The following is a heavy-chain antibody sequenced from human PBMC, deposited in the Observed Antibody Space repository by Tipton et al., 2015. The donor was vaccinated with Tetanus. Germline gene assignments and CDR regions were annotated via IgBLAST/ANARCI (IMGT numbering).Heavy chain of an antibody. V-gene: IGHV3-23*01. J-gene: IGHJ6*04. CDR3: AKEALGVLDV. CDR2: ISSSGVYT. CDR1: GFTFSSYS. Sequence: SLRLSCAASGFTFSSYSMNWVRQAPGKGLEWLSGISSSGVYTFYADSLKGRFTTSRDNSKNTLYLQMSSLRAEDTALYYCAKEALGVLDVWGKGTTVTVSS.